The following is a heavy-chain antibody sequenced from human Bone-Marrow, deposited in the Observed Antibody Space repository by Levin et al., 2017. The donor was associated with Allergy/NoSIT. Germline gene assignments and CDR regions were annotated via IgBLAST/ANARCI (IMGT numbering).Heavy chain of an antibody. J-gene: IGHJ6*02. CDR1: GFTFGDYA. Sequence: NPGGSLRLSCTASGFTFGDYAMSWFRQAPGKGLEWVGFIRSKAYGGTTEYAASVKGRFTISRDDSKSIAYLQMNSLKTEDTAVYYCTRVSGTITIFGVVITGGMDVWGQGTTVTVSS. V-gene: IGHV3-49*05. D-gene: IGHD3-3*01. CDR3: TRVSGTITIFGVVITGGMDV. CDR2: IRSKAYGGTT.